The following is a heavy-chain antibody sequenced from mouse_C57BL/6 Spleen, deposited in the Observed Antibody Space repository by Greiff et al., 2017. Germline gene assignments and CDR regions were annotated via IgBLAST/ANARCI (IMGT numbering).Heavy chain of an antibody. CDR2: INPSSGYT. CDR3: AIDGNYVYFAS. CDR1: GYTFTSYT. V-gene: IGHV1-4*01. D-gene: IGHD2-1*01. J-gene: IGHJ2*01. Sequence: VKLQESGAELARPGASVKMSCKASGYTFTSYTMHWVKQRPGQGLEWIGYINPSSGYTKYNQKFKDKATLTADKSSSTAYMQLSSLTSEDSAFYYCAIDGNYVYFASWVQGTTLTVSS.